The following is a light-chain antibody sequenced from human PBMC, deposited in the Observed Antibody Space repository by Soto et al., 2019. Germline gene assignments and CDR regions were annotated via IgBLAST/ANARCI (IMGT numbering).Light chain of an antibody. CDR3: QQRSNWPPIT. V-gene: IGKV3D-20*02. CDR2: GAS. CDR1: QSVSSSY. Sequence: EIVMTQSPATLSVSPGERATLSCRASQSVSSSYLAWYQQKPGQAPRLLIYGASSRATGIPDRFRGSGSGTDFTLTISRLEPEDFAVYYCQQRSNWPPITFGQGTRLEIK. J-gene: IGKJ5*01.